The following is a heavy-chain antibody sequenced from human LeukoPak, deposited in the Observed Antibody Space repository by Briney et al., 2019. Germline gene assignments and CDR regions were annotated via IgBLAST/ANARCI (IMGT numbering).Heavy chain of an antibody. CDR1: GYTFTSYD. CDR3: ARGNTHFGEDY. J-gene: IGHJ4*02. CDR2: MNPNGGNT. D-gene: IGHD3-10*01. Sequence: ASVKVSCKASGYTFTSYDINWVRQATGQGLEWMGWMNPNGGNTGYAQKFQGGVTMTRNTSISTAYMELSSLRSEDTAVYYCARGNTHFGEDYWGQGTLVTVSS. V-gene: IGHV1-8*01.